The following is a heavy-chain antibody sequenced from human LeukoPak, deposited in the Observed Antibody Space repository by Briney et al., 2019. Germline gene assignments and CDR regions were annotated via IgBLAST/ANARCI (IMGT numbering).Heavy chain of an antibody. CDR2: IYSGGST. CDR3: ARGRYCSSSAGNFDL. V-gene: IGHV3-53*01. D-gene: IGHD2-15*01. CDR1: GFTVSSNY. Sequence: GGSLRLSCAASGFTVSSNYMSWVRQAPGKGLEWVSVIYSGGSTYYADSVKGRFTISRDNSKNTLYLQMNSLRAEDTAVYYCARGRYCSSSAGNFDLWGRSTLVTVSS. J-gene: IGHJ2*01.